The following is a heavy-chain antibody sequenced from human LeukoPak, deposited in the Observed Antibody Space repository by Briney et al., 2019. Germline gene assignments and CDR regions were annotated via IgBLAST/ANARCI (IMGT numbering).Heavy chain of an antibody. CDR1: GFTFTTYG. D-gene: IGHD6-13*01. V-gene: IGHV3-30*18. CDR3: AKRGHYSINWYHYFDY. Sequence: PGGSLRLSCAASGFTFTTYGLHWVRQAPGKGLEWVAAIASNGGSEYYADSVKGRFTISRDNSKNTLFLQMNSLRPGDTAVYYCAKRGHYSINWYHYFDYWGQGTLVTVSS. J-gene: IGHJ4*02. CDR2: IASNGGSE.